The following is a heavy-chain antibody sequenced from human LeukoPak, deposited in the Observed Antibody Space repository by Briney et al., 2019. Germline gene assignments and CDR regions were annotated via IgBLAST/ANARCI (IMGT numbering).Heavy chain of an antibody. D-gene: IGHD2-21*02. CDR2: ISYDGSNK. J-gene: IGHJ4*02. CDR1: GFTFSSYG. CDR3: VRKSGVMSVVVTSNYFDY. V-gene: IGHV3-30*03. Sequence: QTGGSLRLSCAASGFTFSSYGMHWVRQAPGKGLEWVAVISYDGSNKYYADSVKGRFTISRDNSNNTLYLQMNSLRAEDTAMYYCVRKSGVMSVVVTSNYFDYWGQGTLVTVSS.